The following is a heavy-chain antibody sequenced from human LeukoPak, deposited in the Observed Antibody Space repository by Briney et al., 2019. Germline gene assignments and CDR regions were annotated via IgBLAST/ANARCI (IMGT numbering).Heavy chain of an antibody. Sequence: RSLRLSCAASGFTFSSYGMHWVRQAPGKGLEWVAVIWYDGSNKYYADSVKGRFTISRDNSKNTLYLQMNSLRAEDTAVYYCARAMGYDILTAYPMIDYWGQGTLVTVSS. J-gene: IGHJ4*02. D-gene: IGHD3-9*01. CDR2: IWYDGSNK. CDR3: ARAMGYDILTAYPMIDY. CDR1: GFTFSSYG. V-gene: IGHV3-33*01.